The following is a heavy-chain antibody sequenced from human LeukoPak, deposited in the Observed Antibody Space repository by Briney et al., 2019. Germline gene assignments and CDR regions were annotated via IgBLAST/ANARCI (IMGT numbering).Heavy chain of an antibody. CDR1: GGSISSYY. V-gene: IGHV4-59*01. CDR2: IYYSGST. J-gene: IGHJ4*02. D-gene: IGHD4-17*01. Sequence: SETLSLTCTVSGGSISSYYWSWIRQPPGKGLEWIGYIYYSGSTNYNPSLKSRVTISVDTSKNQFSLKLSSVTAADTAVYYCARNGDLCLEYWGQGALVTVSS. CDR3: ARNGDLCLEY.